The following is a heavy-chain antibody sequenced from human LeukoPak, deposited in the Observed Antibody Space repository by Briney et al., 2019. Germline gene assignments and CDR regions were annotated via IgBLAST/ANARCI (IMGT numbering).Heavy chain of an antibody. D-gene: IGHD6-19*01. CDR2: VNRGGTS. J-gene: IGHJ6*02. CDR3: ARDSFGSSGWSEYYYYYGMDV. CDR1: GGSLSGNY. V-gene: IGHV4-34*01. Sequence: SETLSLTCDVYGGSLSGNYWSWIRQPPGKGLEWIGEVNRGGTSTYNSSLRSRVTISLDTFKNQVSLKLSSVTAADTAVYYCARDSFGSSGWSEYYYYYGMDVWGQGTTVTVSS.